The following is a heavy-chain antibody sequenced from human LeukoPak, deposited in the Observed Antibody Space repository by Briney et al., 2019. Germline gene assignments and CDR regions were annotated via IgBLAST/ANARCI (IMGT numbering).Heavy chain of an antibody. J-gene: IGHJ4*02. Sequence: ASVKVSCKASGYTFTSYGISWVRQAPGQGLEWMGWISAYNGNTNYAQKLQGRVTMTTDTSTSTAYMELNSLRSEDTAVYYCASQISLNTFDYWGQGTLVTVSS. CDR1: GYTFTSYG. CDR3: ASQISLNTFDY. CDR2: ISAYNGNT. D-gene: IGHD2/OR15-2a*01. V-gene: IGHV1-18*01.